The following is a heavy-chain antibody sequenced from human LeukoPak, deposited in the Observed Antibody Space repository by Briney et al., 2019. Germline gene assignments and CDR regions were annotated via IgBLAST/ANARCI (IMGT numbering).Heavy chain of an antibody. V-gene: IGHV1-69*13. D-gene: IGHD5-12*01. CDR3: ARQNGGGYSGYAELGHFDY. CDR1: GGTFSSYA. J-gene: IGHJ4*02. Sequence: ASVKVSCKASGGTFSSYAISWVRQAPGQGLEWMGGIIPIFDTANYAQKFQGRVTITADESTSTAYMELSSLRSEDTAVYYCARQNGGGYSGYAELGHFDYWGQGTLVTVSS. CDR2: IIPIFDTA.